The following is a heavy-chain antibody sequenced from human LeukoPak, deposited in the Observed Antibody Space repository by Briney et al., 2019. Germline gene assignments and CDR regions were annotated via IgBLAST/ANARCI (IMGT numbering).Heavy chain of an antibody. V-gene: IGHV3-74*01. CDR1: GFTFSSYA. D-gene: IGHD3-16*01. J-gene: IGHJ4*02. CDR3: ASLNYGPDY. Sequence: GGSLRLSCAASGFTFSSYAMSWVRQAPGKGLVWVSRIDNDGRGTSYADSVKGRFTISRDNAKNRLYLQMNGLRAEDTAVYYCASLNYGPDYWGQGTLVTVSS. CDR2: IDNDGRGT.